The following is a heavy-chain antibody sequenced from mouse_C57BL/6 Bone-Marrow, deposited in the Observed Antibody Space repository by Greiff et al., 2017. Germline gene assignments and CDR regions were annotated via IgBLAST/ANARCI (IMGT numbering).Heavy chain of an antibody. D-gene: IGHD2-5*01. J-gene: IGHJ3*01. Sequence: EVMLVESEGGLVQPGSSMKLSCTASGFTFSDYYMAWVRQVPEKGLEWVANINYDGSSTYYLDSLKSRFIISRDNAKNILYLQMSSLKSEDTATYYCARAYSNSAWFAYWGQGTLVTVSA. CDR3: ARAYSNSAWFAY. CDR1: GFTFSDYY. CDR2: INYDGSST. V-gene: IGHV5-16*01.